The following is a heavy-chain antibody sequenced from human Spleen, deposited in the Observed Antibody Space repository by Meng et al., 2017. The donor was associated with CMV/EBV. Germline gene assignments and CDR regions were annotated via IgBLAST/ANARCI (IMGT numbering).Heavy chain of an antibody. Sequence: GESLKISCAASGFIFSSDNIDWVRQAPGKGLERVSYISSSSSTIYYADSVKGRFTISRDNDNDSLYLQMNSLRDEDTAVYYCARPELTVYYAMDVWGQGTTVTVSS. CDR2: ISSSSSTI. CDR1: GFIFSSDN. CDR3: ARPELTVYYAMDV. D-gene: IGHD1-7*01. J-gene: IGHJ6*02. V-gene: IGHV3-48*02.